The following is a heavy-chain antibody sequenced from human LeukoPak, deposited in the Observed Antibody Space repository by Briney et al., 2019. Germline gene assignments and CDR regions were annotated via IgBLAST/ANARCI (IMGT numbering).Heavy chain of an antibody. Sequence: ASVKVSCKASGYTFTGHYIHWVRQAPGQGLEWMGWINPKLGGTNYPQKFQGRVTMTRDTSISTAYMELSSLRSDDTAVYYCARDWGRNWEVDYWGQGTLVTVSS. D-gene: IGHD7-27*01. CDR2: INPKLGGT. J-gene: IGHJ4*02. CDR1: GYTFTGHY. V-gene: IGHV1-2*02. CDR3: ARDWGRNWEVDY.